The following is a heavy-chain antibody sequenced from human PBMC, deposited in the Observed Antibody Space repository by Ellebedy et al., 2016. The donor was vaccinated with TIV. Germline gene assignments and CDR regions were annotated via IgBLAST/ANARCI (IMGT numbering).Heavy chain of an antibody. D-gene: IGHD6-19*01. CDR1: GFTFSSYA. Sequence: GESLKISCAASGFTFSSYAMGWVRQTPGKGLEWVSGISGRTASTYYADSVKGRFTISRDNSKTTLYLQMNSLRAEDTAVYYCAKTRGDSSGWMEFDYWGQGTLVTVSS. V-gene: IGHV3-23*01. CDR2: ISGRTAST. J-gene: IGHJ4*02. CDR3: AKTRGDSSGWMEFDY.